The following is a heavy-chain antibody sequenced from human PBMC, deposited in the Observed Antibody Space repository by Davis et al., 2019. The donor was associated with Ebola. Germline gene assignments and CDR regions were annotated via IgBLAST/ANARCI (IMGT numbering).Heavy chain of an antibody. CDR1: GYTFTGNY. Sequence: AASVKVSCKASGYTFTGNYIQWVRQAPGQGLEWMGRINPNSGGTNYAQKFQGRVTITADKSTSTAYMELSSLRSEDTAVYYCARGGQIDYWGQGTLVTVSS. V-gene: IGHV1-2*06. CDR3: ARGGQIDY. D-gene: IGHD3-16*01. CDR2: INPNSGGT. J-gene: IGHJ4*02.